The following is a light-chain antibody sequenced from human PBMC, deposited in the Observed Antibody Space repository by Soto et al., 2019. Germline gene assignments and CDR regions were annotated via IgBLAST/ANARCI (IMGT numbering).Light chain of an antibody. CDR1: SSNIGRNT. CDR3: AAWDDSLNGMV. CDR2: SDN. Sequence: QSVLTQPPSASGTPGQRVTISYSGSSSNIGRNTVNWYQQLPGTAPKLLIYSDNQRPSGVPDRFSVSKSGTSVSLAISGLQSDDEADYYCAAWDDSLNGMVFGGGTKLTVL. V-gene: IGLV1-44*01. J-gene: IGLJ2*01.